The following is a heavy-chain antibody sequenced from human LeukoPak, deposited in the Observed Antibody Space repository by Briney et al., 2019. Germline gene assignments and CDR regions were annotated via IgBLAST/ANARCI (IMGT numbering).Heavy chain of an antibody. CDR1: GYTFTGYY. D-gene: IGHD6-19*01. Sequence: ASVKVSCKASGYTFTGYYMHWVRQAPGQGLEWTGWINPNSGGTNYAQKFQGRVTMTRDTSISTAYMELSRLRSDDTAVYYCATGRSQTPAGAWYYFDYWGQGTLVTVSS. CDR2: INPNSGGT. V-gene: IGHV1-2*02. CDR3: ATGRSQTPAGAWYYFDY. J-gene: IGHJ4*02.